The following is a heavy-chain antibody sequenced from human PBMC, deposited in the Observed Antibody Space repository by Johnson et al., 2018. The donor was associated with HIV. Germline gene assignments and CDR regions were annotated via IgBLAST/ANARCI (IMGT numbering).Heavy chain of an antibody. J-gene: IGHJ3*01. CDR1: GFIFSNYP. CDR2: ISFDGSKK. D-gene: IGHD5-24*01. CDR3: ASGDDGGF. Sequence: HVQLVESGGGVVRPGRSLRLSCAASGFIFSNYPMHWVRQAPGKGLEWVAVISFDGSKKYHADSVKGRFTISRDNSKNTLYLQMNSLRAEDTAVYFCASGDDGGFCGQGTMVTVSS. V-gene: IGHV3-30*14.